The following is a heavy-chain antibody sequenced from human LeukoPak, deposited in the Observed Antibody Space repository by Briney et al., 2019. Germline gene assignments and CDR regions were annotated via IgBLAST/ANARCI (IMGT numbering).Heavy chain of an antibody. D-gene: IGHD2-15*01. CDR1: GFTFDDYT. CDR3: ARDSLVCSGGSCYLDY. Sequence: GGSLRLSCAASGFTFDDYTMHWVRQAPGKGLEWVANIKQDGSEKYYVDSVKGRFTISRDNAKNSLYLQMNSLRAEDTAVYYCARDSLVCSGGSCYLDYWGQGTLVTVSS. V-gene: IGHV3-7*01. CDR2: IKQDGSEK. J-gene: IGHJ4*02.